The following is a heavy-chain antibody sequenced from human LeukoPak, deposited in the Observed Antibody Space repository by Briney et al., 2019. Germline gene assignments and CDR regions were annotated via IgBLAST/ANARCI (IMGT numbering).Heavy chain of an antibody. V-gene: IGHV3-15*01. CDR3: TTDQSHRGYDPGYFDY. CDR2: IKSKTDDGTT. CDR1: GFTFSNAW. Sequence: PGGSLRLSCAASGFTFSNAWMSWVRQAPGKGREWVGRIKSKTDDGTTDYAAPVKGRFTISRDDSKNTLYLQMNSLKTEDTAVYYCTTDQSHRGYDPGYFDYWGQGTLVTVSS. D-gene: IGHD5-12*01. J-gene: IGHJ4*02.